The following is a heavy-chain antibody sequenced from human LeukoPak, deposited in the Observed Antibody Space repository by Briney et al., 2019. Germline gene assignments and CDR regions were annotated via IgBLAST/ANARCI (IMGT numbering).Heavy chain of an antibody. J-gene: IGHJ4*02. CDR2: IWYDGSNK. CDR1: GFTFSSYG. D-gene: IGHD1-26*01. Sequence: GRSLRLSCAASGFTFSSYGMHWVRQAPGKRQEWVAVIWYDGSNKYYADSVKGRFTISRDNSKNTLYLQMNSLRAEDTAVYYCARALWDYFDYWGQGTLVTVSS. V-gene: IGHV3-33*01. CDR3: ARALWDYFDY.